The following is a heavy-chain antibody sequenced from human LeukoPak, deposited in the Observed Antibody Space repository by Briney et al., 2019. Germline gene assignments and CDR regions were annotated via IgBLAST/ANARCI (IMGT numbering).Heavy chain of an antibody. CDR1: GYIFTNHA. D-gene: IGHD3-3*01. CDR2: INAGNGDT. V-gene: IGHV1-3*01. J-gene: IGHJ4*02. CDR3: ARGFWNRGTWGPYYFDY. Sequence: ASVTLSCKASGYIFTNHAMQWVRQAPGQRLEWMGWINAGNGDTKYSQNFQGRFIITRDTSAGTVYKDLSSLRYEDTAVYYCARGFWNRGTWGPYYFDYWGQGTLVTVSS.